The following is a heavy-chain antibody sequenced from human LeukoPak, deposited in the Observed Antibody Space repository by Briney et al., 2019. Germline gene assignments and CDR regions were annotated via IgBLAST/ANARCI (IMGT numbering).Heavy chain of an antibody. D-gene: IGHD3-3*01. V-gene: IGHV4-34*12. Sequence: SETLSLTCAVYGGAFSGCYWTWIRQPPGKGLEWIGEIIDTGSTKYNSSLKSRVTISVATSTNQFSLRLDSVPAADTAVYYCARRLASGYPPIPFAYWGQGTLVTVSS. J-gene: IGHJ4*02. CDR3: ARRLASGYPPIPFAY. CDR2: IIDTGST. CDR1: GGAFSGCY.